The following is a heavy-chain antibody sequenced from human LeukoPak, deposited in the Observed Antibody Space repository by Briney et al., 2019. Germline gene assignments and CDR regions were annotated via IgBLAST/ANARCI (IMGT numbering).Heavy chain of an antibody. CDR2: IRYDESEK. V-gene: IGHV3-30*02. D-gene: IGHD4-11*01. CDR1: GFTFNRYA. J-gene: IGHJ3*01. Sequence: GGSLRLSCVASGFTFNRYAMHWVRQAPGKGLEWVTFIRYDESEKYYVDSVKGRFSVSRDNFKSTLYLQMSSLRVEDTARYYCANAYGTYSFGYPDAFDLWGHGTMVIVSS. CDR3: ANAYGTYSFGYPDAFDL.